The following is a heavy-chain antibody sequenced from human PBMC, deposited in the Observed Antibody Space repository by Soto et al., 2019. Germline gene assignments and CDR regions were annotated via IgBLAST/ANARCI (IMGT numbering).Heavy chain of an antibody. J-gene: IGHJ4*02. Sequence: TSETLSLTCTVSGGSIIRYYWSWILQPPGKGLEWIGYIYYSGSTNYNPSLKSRVTISVDTSKNQFSLKLSSVTAADTAVYYCARSGGWPPTHLDYWGQGTLVTVSS. CDR2: IYYSGST. CDR1: GGSIIRYY. CDR3: ARSGGWPPTHLDY. V-gene: IGHV4-59*08. D-gene: IGHD6-19*01.